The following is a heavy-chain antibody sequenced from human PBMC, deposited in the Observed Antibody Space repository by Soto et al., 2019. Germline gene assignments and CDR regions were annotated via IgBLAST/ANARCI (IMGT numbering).Heavy chain of an antibody. CDR2: IIPIFGTA. CDR1: GGTFSSYA. D-gene: IGHD4-4*01. V-gene: IGHV1-69*13. Sequence: SVKVSCKASGGTFSSYAISWVRQAPGQGLEWMGGIIPIFGTANYAQKFQGRVTITADESTSTAYMELSSLRSEDTAVYYCARVVTPYNWFDPWRQGTLVTVSS. J-gene: IGHJ5*02. CDR3: ARVVTPYNWFDP.